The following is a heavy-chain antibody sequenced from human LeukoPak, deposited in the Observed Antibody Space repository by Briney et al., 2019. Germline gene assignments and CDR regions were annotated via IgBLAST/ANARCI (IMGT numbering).Heavy chain of an antibody. Sequence: GGSLRLSCAAFGFIFSSYAMSWVRQAPGKGLEWVSGISGSADITDYADSVKGRFTIPRDNSKNTLYLQMNSLRAEDTAVYYCAKDLYYFGSGSHDYWGQGTLVTVSS. CDR1: GFIFSSYA. CDR2: ISGSADIT. V-gene: IGHV3-23*01. J-gene: IGHJ4*02. CDR3: AKDLYYFGSGSHDY. D-gene: IGHD3-10*01.